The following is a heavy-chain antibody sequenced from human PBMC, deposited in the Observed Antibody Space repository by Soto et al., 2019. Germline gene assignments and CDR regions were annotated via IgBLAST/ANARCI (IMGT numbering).Heavy chain of an antibody. CDR1: GGSISSSNW. V-gene: IGHV4-4*02. J-gene: IGHJ4*02. CDR2: IYHSGST. Sequence: QVQLQESGPGLVKPSGTLSLTCAVSGGSISSSNWWSWVRQPPGKGLELIGEIYHSGSTNYNPSLKSRVTISVDKYKNQFSLELSSVPAADTAVYYCARGSSGWPPLRSWYFDYWGQGTLVTVSS. D-gene: IGHD6-6*01. CDR3: ARGSSGWPPLRSWYFDY.